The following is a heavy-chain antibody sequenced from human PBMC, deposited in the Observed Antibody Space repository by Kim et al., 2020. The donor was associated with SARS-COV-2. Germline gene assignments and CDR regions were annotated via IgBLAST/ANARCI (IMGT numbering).Heavy chain of an antibody. V-gene: IGHV3-7*03. J-gene: IGHJ4*02. CDR1: GFTFSSYW. CDR2: IKQDGSEK. D-gene: IGHD3-10*02. Sequence: GGSLRLSCVASGFTFSSYWMSWVRQAPGKGLEWVSNIKQDGSEKYYVDSVKGRFTISRDNAKNSLYLQMNSLRAEDTAVYYCARVSARYVFDFDYWGQGTLVTVSS. CDR3: ARVSARYVFDFDY.